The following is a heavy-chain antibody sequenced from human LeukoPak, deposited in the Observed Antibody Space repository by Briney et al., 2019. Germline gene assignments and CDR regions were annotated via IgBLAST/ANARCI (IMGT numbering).Heavy chain of an antibody. D-gene: IGHD3-10*01. V-gene: IGHV4-4*09. CDR2: IYTSGST. CDR1: GGSISTYY. Sequence: PSETLSLTCTVSGGSISTYYWSWIRQPPGKGLEWIGYIYTSGSTDYNPSLKSRVTISLDTSNNQFSLNLNSVTAADTAVYYCARSRGRKVTPFDYWGQGIPVTVSS. J-gene: IGHJ4*02. CDR3: ARSRGRKVTPFDY.